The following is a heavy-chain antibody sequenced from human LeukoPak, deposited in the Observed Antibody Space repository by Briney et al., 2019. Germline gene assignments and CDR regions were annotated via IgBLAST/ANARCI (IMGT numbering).Heavy chain of an antibody. Sequence: PSETVSLSCAVSGYSISSGCYWWWMRQPPGKGLEWIGSIYHSGSTYYNPSLKSRVTISVDTSKNQFSLKLSSVTAADTAVYYCARDGIVVVPAAIYYYYRMDVWGKGTTVTVSS. D-gene: IGHD2-2*01. J-gene: IGHJ6*04. CDR1: GYSISSGCY. V-gene: IGHV4-38-2*02. CDR2: IYHSGST. CDR3: ARDGIVVVPAAIYYYYRMDV.